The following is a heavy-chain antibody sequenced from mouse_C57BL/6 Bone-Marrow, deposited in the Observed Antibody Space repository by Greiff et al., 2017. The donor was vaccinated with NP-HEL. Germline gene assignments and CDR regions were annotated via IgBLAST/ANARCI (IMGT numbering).Heavy chain of an antibody. Sequence: VQLQQSGPELVKPGASVKISCKASGYSFTGYYMNWVKQSPEKSLEWIGEINPSTGGTTYNQKFKAKATLTVDKSSSTAYMQLKSLTSEDSAVYYCARSHGDFDYWGQGTTLTVSS. J-gene: IGHJ2*01. CDR3: ARSHGDFDY. CDR2: INPSTGGT. D-gene: IGHD6-1*01. CDR1: GYSFTGYY. V-gene: IGHV1-42*01.